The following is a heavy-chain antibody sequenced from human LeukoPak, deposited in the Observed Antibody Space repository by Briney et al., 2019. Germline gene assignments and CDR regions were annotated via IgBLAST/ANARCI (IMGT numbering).Heavy chain of an antibody. CDR1: GYTFTNFP. D-gene: IGHD6-13*01. Sequence: GASVKVSCKTSGYTFTNFPMNWVRQAPGQGLEWMGWMNPNSGNTGYAQKFQGRVTMTRNTSISTAYMELSSLRSEDTAVYYCALVGGIAAADDAFDYWGQGTLVTVSS. CDR3: ALVGGIAAADDAFDY. J-gene: IGHJ4*02. CDR2: MNPNSGNT. V-gene: IGHV1-8*02.